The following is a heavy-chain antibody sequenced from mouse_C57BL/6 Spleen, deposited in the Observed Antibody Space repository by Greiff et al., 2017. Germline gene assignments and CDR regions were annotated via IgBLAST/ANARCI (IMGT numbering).Heavy chain of an antibody. CDR1: GYTFTSYG. J-gene: IGHJ3*01. V-gene: IGHV1-81*01. CDR3: ARGRLGNDEIAY. Sequence: VQLQQSGAELARPGASVKLSCKASGYTFTSYGISWVKQRTGQGLEWIGEIYPRSGNTYYNEKFKGKATLTADKSSSTAYMELRSLTSEDSAVYFCARGRLGNDEIAYWGQGTLVTVSA. D-gene: IGHD2-2*01. CDR2: IYPRSGNT.